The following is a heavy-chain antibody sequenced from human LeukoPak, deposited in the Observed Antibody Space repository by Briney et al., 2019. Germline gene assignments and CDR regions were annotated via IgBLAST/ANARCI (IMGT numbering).Heavy chain of an antibody. CDR3: ARSIAAAGTSYYGMDV. CDR2: IYYSGST. CDR1: GGSISSYY. J-gene: IGHJ6*02. D-gene: IGHD6-13*01. Sequence: SETLSLTCTVSGGSISSYYWRWIRQPPGKGLEWIGYIYYSGSTNYNPSLKSRVTISVDTSKNQFSLKLSSVTAADTAVYYCARSIAAAGTSYYGMDVWGQGTKVTVSS. V-gene: IGHV4-59*08.